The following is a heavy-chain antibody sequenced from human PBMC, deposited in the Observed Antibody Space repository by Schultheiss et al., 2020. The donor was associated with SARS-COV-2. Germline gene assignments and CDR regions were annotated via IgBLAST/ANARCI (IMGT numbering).Heavy chain of an antibody. CDR2: INSNSDDDV. CDR1: GYTFTGYY. J-gene: IGHJ6*02. Sequence: ASVKVSCKASGYTFTGYYMHWVRQAPGQGLEWMGRINSNSDDDVRFAQKFQGRVTMTRDTSISTAYMELSRLRSDDTAVYYCARYGITIFGAPTGMDVWGQGTTVTVSS. CDR3: ARYGITIFGAPTGMDV. V-gene: IGHV1-2*02. D-gene: IGHD3-3*01.